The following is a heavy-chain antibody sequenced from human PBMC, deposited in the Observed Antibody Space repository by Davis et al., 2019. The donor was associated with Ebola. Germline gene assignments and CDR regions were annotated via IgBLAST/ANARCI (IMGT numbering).Heavy chain of an antibody. CDR1: GFTFTTYS. CDR3: ARDRRESVLLWFGTDVYGMDV. D-gene: IGHD3-10*01. J-gene: IGHJ6*04. Sequence: GESLKISCVASGFTFTTYSMSWVRQAPGKALEWVSSISSDSDYIYYADSAKGRFTISRDNAKNSLYLQMNSLRAEDTAVYYCARDRRESVLLWFGTDVYGMDVWGKGTTVTVSS. V-gene: IGHV3-21*01. CDR2: ISSDSDYI.